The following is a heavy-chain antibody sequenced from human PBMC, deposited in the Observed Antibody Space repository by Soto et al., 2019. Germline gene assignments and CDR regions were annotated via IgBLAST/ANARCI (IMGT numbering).Heavy chain of an antibody. CDR1: GFTFSSYS. V-gene: IGHV3-23*01. J-gene: IGHJ5*02. CDR3: STWSGFGDA. Sequence: EVQLTESGGGLVQPGGSLRLSCAASGFTFSSYSMTWVRQAPGKGLEWVSGISDSGGNTWYADSVKGRFTISRDNSKNTRFLQMNSLSAEDTAVYFCSTWSGFGDAWGQGTLVTVSS. D-gene: IGHD3-10*01. CDR2: ISDSGGNT.